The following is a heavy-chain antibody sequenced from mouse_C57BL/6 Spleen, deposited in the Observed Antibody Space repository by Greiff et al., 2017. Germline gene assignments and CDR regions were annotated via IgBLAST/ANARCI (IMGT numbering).Heavy chain of an antibody. D-gene: IGHD3-2*02. J-gene: IGHJ2*01. Sequence: QVQLQQSGPELVKPGASVKISCKASGYAFSSSWMNWVKQRPGKGLEWIGRIYPGDGDTNYNGKFKGKATFTADKSSSTAYMQLSSLTSADSAVYFCRRNAQTWLDYWGQGTTVTVSA. CDR1: GYAFSSSW. V-gene: IGHV1-82*01. CDR3: RRNAQTWLDY. CDR2: IYPGDGDT.